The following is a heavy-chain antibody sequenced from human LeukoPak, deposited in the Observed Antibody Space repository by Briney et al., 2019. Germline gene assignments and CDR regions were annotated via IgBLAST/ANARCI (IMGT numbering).Heavy chain of an antibody. CDR2: INHSGST. D-gene: IGHD6-13*01. CDR1: GGSFSGYY. V-gene: IGHV4-34*01. J-gene: IGHJ5*02. CDR3: ARDTIAAAADNWFDP. Sequence: SETLSLTCAVYGGSFSGYYWSWIRQPPGKGLEWIGEINHSGSTNYNPSLKSRVTISVDTSKNQFSLKLSSVTAADTAVYYCARDTIAAAADNWFDPWGQGILVTVSS.